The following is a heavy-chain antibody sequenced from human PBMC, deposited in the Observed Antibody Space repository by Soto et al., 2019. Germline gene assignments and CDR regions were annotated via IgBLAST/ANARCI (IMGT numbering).Heavy chain of an antibody. J-gene: IGHJ4*02. V-gene: IGHV3-30*18. CDR3: AKGGSISARYFDY. CDR1: GFTLSSYG. D-gene: IGHD6-6*01. CDR2: ISYDGRNK. Sequence: QVQLVESGGGVVQPGSSLRLSCAASGFTLSSYGMHWVRQVPGKGLEWVAVISYDGRNKYYADSVKGRFTISRDNSKNTLYLEMNSLRAEDTAVYYCAKGGSISARYFDYWGQGTLATVSS.